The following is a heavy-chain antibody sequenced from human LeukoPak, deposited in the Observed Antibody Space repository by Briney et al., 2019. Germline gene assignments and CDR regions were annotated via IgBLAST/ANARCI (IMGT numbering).Heavy chain of an antibody. V-gene: IGHV3-7*01. D-gene: IGHD7-27*01. CDR2: IKTDGSQI. J-gene: IGHJ4*02. Sequence: GGSLRLSCVASGFTFSSSYWMTWVRQAPGKGLEWVANIKTDGSQIYYVDSVKGRFTISRDNAKNSLYLQMNSLRAEDTAVYYCARDLNWETYWGQGTLVSVSS. CDR3: ARDLNWETY. CDR1: GFTFSSSYW.